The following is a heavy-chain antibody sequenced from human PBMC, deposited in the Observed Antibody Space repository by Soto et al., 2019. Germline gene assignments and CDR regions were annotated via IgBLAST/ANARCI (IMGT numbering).Heavy chain of an antibody. J-gene: IGHJ5*02. D-gene: IGHD3-10*01. CDR1: GYTLSELS. Sequence: QVQLVQSGAEVKKPGASVKVSCKVSGYTLSELSMHWVRQAPGKGLEWMGGFDPEDGETSYAQKFQGRVTMNEDTSTDTAHMELSSLRSEDTAVYYWATLIGYSKVRGVIITNTWFDPWGQGTLVTVSS. CDR3: ATLIGYSKVRGVIITNTWFDP. CDR2: FDPEDGET. V-gene: IGHV1-24*01.